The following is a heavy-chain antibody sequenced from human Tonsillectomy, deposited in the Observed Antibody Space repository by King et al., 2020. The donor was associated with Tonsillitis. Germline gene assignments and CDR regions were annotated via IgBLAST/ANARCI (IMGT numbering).Heavy chain of an antibody. Sequence: VQLVESGGGVVQPGRSLRLSCAASGFTFSTYGMHWVRQAPGKGLEWVALIWFDGRNKYYAESVKGRFTISRDNSKNTLYLQMNSLIAEDTAVYYCASSAGTFSYYYYMDVWGKGTTVTVSS. CDR1: GFTFSTYG. V-gene: IGHV3-33*08. D-gene: IGHD6-13*01. CDR2: IWFDGRNK. J-gene: IGHJ6*03. CDR3: ASSAGTFSYYYYMDV.